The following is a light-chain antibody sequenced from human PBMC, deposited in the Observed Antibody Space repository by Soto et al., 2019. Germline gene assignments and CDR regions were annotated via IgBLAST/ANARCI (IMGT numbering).Light chain of an antibody. CDR2: GAS. Sequence: EIVMTQSPATLSVSPGERVSLSCRPSQSVNSKLAWYQQKPGQAHRLIIYGASTRATGIPARFSGSGSGTEFTLTISSLQSEDFAVYFCQQYNNWPPITFGQGTRLEIK. V-gene: IGKV3-15*01. J-gene: IGKJ5*01. CDR3: QQYNNWPPIT. CDR1: QSVNSK.